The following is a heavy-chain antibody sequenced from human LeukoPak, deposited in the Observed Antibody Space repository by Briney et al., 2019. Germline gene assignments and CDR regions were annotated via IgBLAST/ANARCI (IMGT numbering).Heavy chain of an antibody. CDR1: GGSISSYY. CDR2: IYYSGRT. V-gene: IGHV4-59*12. Sequence: SETLSLTYTVSGGSISSYYWSWIRQPPGKGLEWIGYIYYSGRTKYNPSLKSRVTISVDTSKNQFSLKLSSVTAADTAVYYCAKDRGYDSSGYSFQHWGQGTLVTVSS. CDR3: AKDRGYDSSGYSFQH. D-gene: IGHD3-22*01. J-gene: IGHJ1*01.